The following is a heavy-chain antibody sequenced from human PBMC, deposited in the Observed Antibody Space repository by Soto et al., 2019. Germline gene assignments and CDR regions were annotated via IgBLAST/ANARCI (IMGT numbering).Heavy chain of an antibody. CDR2: ISSSGTGI. CDR1: VFTVSDYY. CDR3: ARAYSDAFDI. V-gene: IGHV3-11*01. D-gene: IGHD2-15*01. Sequence: GSLRLSCAASVFTVSDYYMIWIRQAPGKGLEWVAYISSSGTGIYYPDSVKGRFTISRDNAKNSLYLQMSSLRAEDTAVYYCARAYSDAFDIWGQGTMVTVSS. J-gene: IGHJ3*02.